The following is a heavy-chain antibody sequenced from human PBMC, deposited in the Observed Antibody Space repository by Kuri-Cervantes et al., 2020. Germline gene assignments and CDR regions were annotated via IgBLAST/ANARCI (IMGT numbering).Heavy chain of an antibody. D-gene: IGHD1-26*01. CDR3: ARGRGSYHYYYYGMDV. J-gene: IGHJ6*02. CDR2: ISYDGSNK. CDR1: GFTFSGYA. V-gene: IGHV3-30-3*01. Sequence: GESLKISCAASGFTFSGYAMHWVRQAPGKGLEWVAVISYDGSNKYYADSVKGRFTISRDNSKNTLYLQMNSLRAEDTAVYYCARGRGSYHYYYYGMDVWGQGTTVTVSS.